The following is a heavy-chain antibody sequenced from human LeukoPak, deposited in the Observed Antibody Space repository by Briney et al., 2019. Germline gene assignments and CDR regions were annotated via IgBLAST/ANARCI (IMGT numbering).Heavy chain of an antibody. CDR3: ARVVVVVPAAISRYYMDV. Sequence: GESLRLSCAASGFTFSTYDMNWVRQAPGKGLEWVSSITSSSSYIYYADSVKGRFTISRDNAKNSLYLQMNSLRAEDTAVYYCARVVVVVPAAISRYYMDVWGKGTTVTISS. CDR2: ITSSSSYI. J-gene: IGHJ6*03. V-gene: IGHV3-21*04. CDR1: GFTFSTYD. D-gene: IGHD2-2*01.